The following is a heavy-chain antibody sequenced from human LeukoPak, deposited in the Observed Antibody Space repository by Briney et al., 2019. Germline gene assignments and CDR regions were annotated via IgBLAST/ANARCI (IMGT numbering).Heavy chain of an antibody. Sequence: GGSLRLSRAASGFIFSNYWMTLVRQAPGKGLEWVANIKQDGSEKYYVDSVKGRFTISRDNAKNTLYLQMNSLRAEDTAVYYCARDGGDCTSTSCYDRLDYWGQGTLVTVSS. CDR2: IKQDGSEK. V-gene: IGHV3-7*04. CDR1: GFIFSNYW. D-gene: IGHD2-2*01. CDR3: ARDGGDCTSTSCYDRLDY. J-gene: IGHJ4*02.